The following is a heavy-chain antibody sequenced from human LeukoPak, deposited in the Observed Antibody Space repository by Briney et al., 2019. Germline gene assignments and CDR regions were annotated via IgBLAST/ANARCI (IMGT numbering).Heavy chain of an antibody. V-gene: IGHV3-66*01. CDR2: IYTGGTT. CDR1: GFTVSSNY. J-gene: IGHJ4*02. CDR3: ARVDTTAGNTLQLDY. Sequence: GGSLRLSCAASGFTVSSNYMSWVRQAPGRGLEWVSVIYTGGTTYYADSVKGRFTISRDNSKNTLYLQMSRLRAEDTAVYYCARVDTTAGNTLQLDYWGQGTRVTVSS. D-gene: IGHD1-1*01.